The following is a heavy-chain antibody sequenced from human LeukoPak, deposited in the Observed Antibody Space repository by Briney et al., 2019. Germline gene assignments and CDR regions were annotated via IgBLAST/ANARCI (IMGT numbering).Heavy chain of an antibody. D-gene: IGHD1-26*01. Sequence: PSETLSLTCTVSGYSISSGYYWGWIRQPPGKGLEWIGEIYHSGSTNYNPSLKSRVTISVDKSKNQFSLKLSSVTAADTAVYYCARAPRVGATAIGAFYWGQGTLVTVSS. J-gene: IGHJ4*02. CDR2: IYHSGST. CDR3: ARAPRVGATAIGAFY. V-gene: IGHV4-38-2*02. CDR1: GYSISSGYY.